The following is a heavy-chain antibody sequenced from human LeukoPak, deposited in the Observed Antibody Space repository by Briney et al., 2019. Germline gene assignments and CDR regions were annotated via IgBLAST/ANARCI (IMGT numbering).Heavy chain of an antibody. Sequence: PGGSLRLSCAASGFTFCNYTISWVRQAPGKGLEWVSAISGTGYNTYYADSVKGRFTISRDNSKNTVYLQINTLRAEDTAVYYCAKCSYGIPPQVDYWGEGTLVTVSS. CDR1: GFTFCNYT. J-gene: IGHJ4*02. D-gene: IGHD6-6*01. CDR3: AKCSYGIPPQVDY. V-gene: IGHV3-23*01. CDR2: ISGTGYNT.